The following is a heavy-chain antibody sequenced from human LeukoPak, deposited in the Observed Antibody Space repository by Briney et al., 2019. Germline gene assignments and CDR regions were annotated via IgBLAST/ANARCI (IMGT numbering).Heavy chain of an antibody. V-gene: IGHV1-18*04. CDR3: ARACILTGYCTFDY. D-gene: IGHD3-9*01. Sequence: ASVKVSCKASGYTFTSYGISWVRQAPGQGHEWMGWISAYNGNTNYAQKLQGRVTMTTDTSTSTAYMELRSLRSDDTAVYYCARACILTGYCTFDYWGQGTLVTVSS. J-gene: IGHJ4*02. CDR1: GYTFTSYG. CDR2: ISAYNGNT.